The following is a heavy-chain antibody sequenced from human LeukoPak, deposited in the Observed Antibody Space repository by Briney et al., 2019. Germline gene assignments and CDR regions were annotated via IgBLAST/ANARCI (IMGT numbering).Heavy chain of an antibody. CDR2: VIPIFGTA. Sequence: SVKVSCKASGGTFSSYAISWVRQAPGQGLEWMGGVIPIFGTANYAQKFQGRVTITADESTSTAYMELSSLRSEDTAVYYCAKGRNNWNYGWFDPWGQGTLVTVSS. J-gene: IGHJ5*02. D-gene: IGHD1-7*01. CDR3: AKGRNNWNYGWFDP. CDR1: GGTFSSYA. V-gene: IGHV1-69*01.